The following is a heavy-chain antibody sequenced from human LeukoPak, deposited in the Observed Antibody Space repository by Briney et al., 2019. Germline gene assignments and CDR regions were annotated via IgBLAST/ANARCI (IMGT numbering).Heavy chain of an antibody. V-gene: IGHV3-23*01. Sequence: GGSLRLSCAASGFTFSIYWMSWVRQAPGKGLDWVSAISGSGDSTYYADSVKGRFTISRDNSKNTLYLQMNSLRAEDTAVYYCANPYSSSWNFDYWGQGTLVTVSS. CDR2: ISGSGDST. CDR3: ANPYSSSWNFDY. CDR1: GFTFSIYW. J-gene: IGHJ4*02. D-gene: IGHD6-13*01.